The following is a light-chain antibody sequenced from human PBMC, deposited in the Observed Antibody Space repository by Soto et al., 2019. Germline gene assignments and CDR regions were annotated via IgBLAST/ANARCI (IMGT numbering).Light chain of an antibody. J-gene: IGLJ1*01. V-gene: IGLV1-40*01. Sequence: QSALTQPPSVSGAPGQRVTISCTGSSSNIGAGYDVNWYQHLPGAAPRILIYGNTARPSGVPARFSGSKSGTSASLAITVLKSDDEADYYFQSYDSSLSAYVFGTWTKLTVL. CDR3: QSYDSSLSAYV. CDR2: GNT. CDR1: SSNIGAGYD.